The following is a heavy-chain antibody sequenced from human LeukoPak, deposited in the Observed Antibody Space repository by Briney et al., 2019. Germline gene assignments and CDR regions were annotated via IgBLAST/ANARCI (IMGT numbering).Heavy chain of an antibody. J-gene: IGHJ5*02. V-gene: IGHV1-2*02. CDR1: GYTFSGYY. CDR2: INPNSGGT. CDR3: ASSGSSADIVVVPAAANWFDP. Sequence: ASVKVSCKASGYTFSGYYMHWVRQAPGQGLEWMGWINPNSGGTNYAQKFQGRVTMTRDTSISTAYMELSRLRSDDTAVYYCASSGSSADIVVVPAAANWFDPWGQGTLVTVSS. D-gene: IGHD2-2*01.